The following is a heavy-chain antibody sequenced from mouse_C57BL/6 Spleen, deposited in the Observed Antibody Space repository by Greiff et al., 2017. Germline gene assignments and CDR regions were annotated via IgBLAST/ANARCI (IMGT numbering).Heavy chain of an antibody. J-gene: IGHJ2*01. CDR3: ARGRLTGAYFDY. Sequence: VQLQQSGPELVKPGASVKMSCKASGYTFTDYNMHWVKQSHGKSLEWIGYINPNNGGTSYNQKFKGKATLTVNKSSSTAYMELRSLTSEDSAVYYCARGRLTGAYFDYWGQGTTLTVSS. D-gene: IGHD4-1*01. CDR2: INPNNGGT. CDR1: GYTFTDYN. V-gene: IGHV1-22*01.